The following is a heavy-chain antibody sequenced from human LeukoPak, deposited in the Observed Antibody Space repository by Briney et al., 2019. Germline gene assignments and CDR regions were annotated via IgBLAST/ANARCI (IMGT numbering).Heavy chain of an antibody. V-gene: IGHV5-51*01. D-gene: IGHD5-24*01. Sequence: GESLKISCKGSGYNFASHRIGWVRQMPGKGLEWMGIIYPGDSDTTYSPSFQDQVTISVDKSIATAYLQWSSLKAADTAIYYCAREAAETDGYNSAFDYWGQGTLVTVAS. CDR1: GYNFASHR. J-gene: IGHJ4*02. CDR3: AREAAETDGYNSAFDY. CDR2: IYPGDSDT.